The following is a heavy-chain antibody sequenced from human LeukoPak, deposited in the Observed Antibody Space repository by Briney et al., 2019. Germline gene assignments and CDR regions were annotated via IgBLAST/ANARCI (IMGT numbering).Heavy chain of an antibody. Sequence: GGSLRLSCAASGFTFSSYGMHWVRQAPGKGLEWVAVISYDGSNKYYADSVKGRFTISRDNSKNTLYLQMNSLRAEDTAVYYCARAYDFWSGYTWFDPWGQGTLVTVSS. CDR1: GFTFSSYG. J-gene: IGHJ5*02. CDR2: ISYDGSNK. V-gene: IGHV3-30*03. CDR3: ARAYDFWSGYTWFDP. D-gene: IGHD3-3*01.